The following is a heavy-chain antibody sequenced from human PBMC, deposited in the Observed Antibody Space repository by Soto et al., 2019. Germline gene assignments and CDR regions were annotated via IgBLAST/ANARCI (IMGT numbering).Heavy chain of an antibody. J-gene: IGHJ4*02. CDR3: AAQDYGAKVNYFET. D-gene: IGHD4-17*01. Sequence: QLQLHESGPGLVRPSETLTLTCIVSGGSISSSSSYWGWIRQPPGKGLEWIGSIYYIGNTYYNPSLKSRVTISIESSKSQFSLKLNSLTTADTATYYCAAQDYGAKVNYFETWGQGTLVTVSS. CDR1: GGSISSSSSY. CDR2: IYYIGNT. V-gene: IGHV4-39*01.